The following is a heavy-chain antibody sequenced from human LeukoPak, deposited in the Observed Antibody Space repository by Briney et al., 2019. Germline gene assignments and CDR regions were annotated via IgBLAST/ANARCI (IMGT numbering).Heavy chain of an antibody. J-gene: IGHJ3*02. D-gene: IGHD1-26*01. CDR3: ATDPERGSYNSRAFDI. CDR2: FDPEDGET. V-gene: IGHV1-24*01. Sequence: ASVKVSCKVSGYTLTELSMHWVRQAPGKGLEWMGGFDPEDGETIYAQKFQGRVTMTEDTSTDTAYMELSSLRSEDTAVYYCATDPERGSYNSRAFDIWGQGTMVTVSS. CDR1: GYTLTELS.